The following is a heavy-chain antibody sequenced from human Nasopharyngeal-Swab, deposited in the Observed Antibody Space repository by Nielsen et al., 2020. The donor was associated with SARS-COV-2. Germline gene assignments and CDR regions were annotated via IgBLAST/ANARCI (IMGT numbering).Heavy chain of an antibody. CDR3: ARDLGELPYYYYGMDV. CDR1: GFTFSSYS. D-gene: IGHD3-16*01. Sequence: GGSLRLSCAASGFTFSSYSMIWVRQALGKGLEWVSSISSSSSYIYYADSVKGRFTISRDNAKNSLYLQMNSLRAEDTAVYYCARDLGELPYYYYGMDVWGQGTTVTVSS. J-gene: IGHJ6*02. CDR2: ISSSSSYI. V-gene: IGHV3-21*01.